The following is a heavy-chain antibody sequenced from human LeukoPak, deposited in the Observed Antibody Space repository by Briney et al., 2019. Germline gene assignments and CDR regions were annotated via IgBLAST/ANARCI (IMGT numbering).Heavy chain of an antibody. Sequence: SETLSLTCTVSGGSISSYYWSWIWQPPGKGLEWIGYIYYSGSTNYNPSLKSRVTISVDTSKNQFSLKLSSVTAADTAVYYCAILDTAMGIDYWGQGTLVTVSS. CDR2: IYYSGST. CDR3: AILDTAMGIDY. CDR1: GGSISSYY. V-gene: IGHV4-59*01. D-gene: IGHD5-18*01. J-gene: IGHJ4*02.